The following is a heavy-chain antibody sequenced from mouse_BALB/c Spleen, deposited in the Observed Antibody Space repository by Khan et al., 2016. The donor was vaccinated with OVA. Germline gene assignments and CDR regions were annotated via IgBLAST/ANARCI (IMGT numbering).Heavy chain of an antibody. CDR1: GYTFTDYE. CDR3: PSRVYGSSYGFAY. V-gene: IGHV1-15*01. Sequence: QVQLKESGAELVRPGASVTLSCKASGYTFTDYELHWVKQTPVHGLEWTGAIDPEADFTAYNQKFKGKATLTADKSSSTAYMELRSLTSEDSAVYYCPSRVYGSSYGFAYWGQGTLVAVS. D-gene: IGHD1-1*01. CDR2: IDPEADFT. J-gene: IGHJ3*01.